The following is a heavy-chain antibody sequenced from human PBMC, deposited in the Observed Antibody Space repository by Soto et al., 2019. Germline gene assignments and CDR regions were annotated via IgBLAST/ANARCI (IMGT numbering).Heavy chain of an antibody. Sequence: SETLSLTCAVYGGSFIGYYWSWIRQPPGKGLEWIGEINHSGSTNYNPSLKSRVTISVDTSKNQFSLKLSSVTAADTAVYYCARSGYYYLHFDYWGQGTLVTVSS. CDR1: GGSFIGYY. CDR2: INHSGST. J-gene: IGHJ4*02. CDR3: ARSGYYYLHFDY. D-gene: IGHD3-22*01. V-gene: IGHV4-34*01.